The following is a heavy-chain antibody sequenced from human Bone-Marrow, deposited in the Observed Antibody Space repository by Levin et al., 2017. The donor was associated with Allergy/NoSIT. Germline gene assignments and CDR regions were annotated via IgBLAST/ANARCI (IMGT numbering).Heavy chain of an antibody. V-gene: IGHV3-53*01. CDR2: IYGGGST. D-gene: IGHD1-1*01. J-gene: IGHJ4*01. CDR3: ATSYVGATGYFDY. Sequence: LTGGSLRLSCVVSELNVTRNYMNWVRQAPGKGLEWVSVIYGGGSTYYADSVRGRFTVSRDTSKNRLYLDMNSLRAEDTAVYYCATSYVGATGYFDYWGHGTLVTVSS. CDR1: ELNVTRNY.